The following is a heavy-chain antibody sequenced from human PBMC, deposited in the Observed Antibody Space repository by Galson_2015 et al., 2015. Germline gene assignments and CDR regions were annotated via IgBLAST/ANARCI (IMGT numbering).Heavy chain of an antibody. D-gene: IGHD6-19*01. V-gene: IGHV5-51*01. J-gene: IGHJ6*02. Sequence: MGIIYPGDSDTRYSPSFQGQVTISADKSISTAYLQWSSLKASDTAMCYCARRIAVAGTGYYGMDVWGQGTTVTVSS. CDR3: ARRIAVAGTGYYGMDV. CDR2: IYPGDSDT.